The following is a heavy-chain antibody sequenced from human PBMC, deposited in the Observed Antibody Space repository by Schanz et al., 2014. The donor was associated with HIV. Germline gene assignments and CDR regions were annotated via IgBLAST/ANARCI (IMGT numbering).Heavy chain of an antibody. V-gene: IGHV3-30*18. CDR3: AKDRNQYDSRYIGKGNYYYYYGMDV. J-gene: IGHJ6*02. CDR2: ISYDGRNK. D-gene: IGHD3-22*01. Sequence: QVQLVESGGGVVQPGRSLRLSCAASGFTFDNYGMHWVRQAPGKGLEWGAVISYDGRNKYYADSVKGRFTISRDNSKNTVYLQAKSLRPEDTAVYYCAKDRNQYDSRYIGKGNYYYYYGMDVWGQGTTVTVSS. CDR1: GFTFDNYG.